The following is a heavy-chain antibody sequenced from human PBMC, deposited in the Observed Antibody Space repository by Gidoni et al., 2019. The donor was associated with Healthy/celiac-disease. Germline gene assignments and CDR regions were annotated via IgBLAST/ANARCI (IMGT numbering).Heavy chain of an antibody. Sequence: QVQLVQSGAEVKKPGASVKVSCKASGYTFNSYAIKWVRQATGQGIEWMGWMNPNSGNTGYAQKFQGRVTMTRNTSISTAYMELSSLRSEDTAVYYCARGQWLGAYYYGMDVWGQGTTVTVSS. J-gene: IGHJ6*02. CDR3: ARGQWLGAYYYGMDV. CDR2: MNPNSGNT. D-gene: IGHD6-19*01. V-gene: IGHV1-8*01. CDR1: GYTFNSYA.